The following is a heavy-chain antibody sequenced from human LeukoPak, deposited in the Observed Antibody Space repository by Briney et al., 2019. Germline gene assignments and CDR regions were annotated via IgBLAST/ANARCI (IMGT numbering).Heavy chain of an antibody. Sequence: GASVKVSCKASGYTFTGYYMHWVRQAPGQGLEWMGWINPNSGGTNYAQKFQGRVTMTRDTSISTAYMEVSRLTSDDTAVYYCARASRPTVTIDPYYFDYWGQGTLVTVSS. CDR3: ARASRPTVTIDPYYFDY. D-gene: IGHD4-17*01. V-gene: IGHV1-2*02. CDR1: GYTFTGYY. CDR2: INPNSGGT. J-gene: IGHJ4*02.